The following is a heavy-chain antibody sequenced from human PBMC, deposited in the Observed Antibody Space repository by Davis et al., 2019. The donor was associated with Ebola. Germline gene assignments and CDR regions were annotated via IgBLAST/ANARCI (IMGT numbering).Heavy chain of an antibody. CDR3: VRDPALVVTGGGWFFGL. V-gene: IGHV3-21*01. Sequence: PGGSLRLSCAASGFTFSSNSMNWVRQAPGQGLEWVSFISSSSNSIYYADSVKGRFTVSRDNAKNSLYLQMNSLRAEDTAVYYCVRDPALVVTGGGWFFGLWGRGTLVTVSS. CDR2: ISSSSNSI. CDR1: GFTFSSNS. J-gene: IGHJ2*01. D-gene: IGHD2-21*02.